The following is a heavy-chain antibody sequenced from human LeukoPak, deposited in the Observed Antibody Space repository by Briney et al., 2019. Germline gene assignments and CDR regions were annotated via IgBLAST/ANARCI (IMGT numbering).Heavy chain of an antibody. CDR3: ARVQDRYYSGSGFDY. V-gene: IGHV3-20*04. J-gene: IGHJ4*02. Sequence: GVSLTLSCAASGFTFDDYGLSWLRQAPGKGLEWVSGINWNGGGKGYADSVKGRFTIARDNAKNSLYLVMNSLRAEDTAFYYCARVQDRYYSGSGFDYWGQGTLVTVSS. CDR1: GFTFDDYG. CDR2: INWNGGGK. D-gene: IGHD3-10*01.